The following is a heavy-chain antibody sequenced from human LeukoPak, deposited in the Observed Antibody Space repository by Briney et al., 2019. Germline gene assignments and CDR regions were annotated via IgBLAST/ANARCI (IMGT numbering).Heavy chain of an antibody. D-gene: IGHD4-11*01. Sequence: GGSLRLSCAASGFTFSSYAMHWVRQAPGKGLEWVAVISYDGSNKYYADSVKGRFTISRDNSKNTLYLQMNSLRAEDTAVYYCARGSRNYVSHYYYYMDVWGKGTTVTVSS. CDR2: ISYDGSNK. V-gene: IGHV3-30*01. CDR3: ARGSRNYVSHYYYYMDV. CDR1: GFTFSSYA. J-gene: IGHJ6*03.